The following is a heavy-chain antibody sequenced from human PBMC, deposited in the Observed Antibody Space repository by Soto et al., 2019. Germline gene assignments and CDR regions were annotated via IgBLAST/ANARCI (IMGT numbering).Heavy chain of an antibody. J-gene: IGHJ4*02. Sequence: EVQLVESGGGLVQPGGSLRLSCAASGFTFTSYYMSWVRQPQGKGLEWVANVNEDGSERYYVDCVRGRITVTRDNAKNSMYLQMNSLRAEDTGVCYCAKCGGAGSDSWGQGTLVTVSS. CDR1: GFTFTSYY. V-gene: IGHV3-7*01. D-gene: IGHD1-26*01. CDR3: AKCGGAGSDS. CDR2: VNEDGSER.